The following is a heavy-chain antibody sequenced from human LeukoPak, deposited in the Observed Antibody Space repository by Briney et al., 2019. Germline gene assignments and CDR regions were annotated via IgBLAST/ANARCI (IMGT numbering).Heavy chain of an antibody. Sequence: SETLSLTCTVSGGSISSSSYYWGWIRQPPGKGLEWIGSIYYSGSTYYNPSLKSRVTISVDTSKNQFSLKLSSVTAADTAVYYCARGGILWFGELFAFDPVDYWGQGTLVTVSS. J-gene: IGHJ4*02. V-gene: IGHV4-39*07. CDR2: IYYSGST. CDR1: GGSISSSSYY. D-gene: IGHD3-10*01. CDR3: ARGGILWFGELFAFDPVDY.